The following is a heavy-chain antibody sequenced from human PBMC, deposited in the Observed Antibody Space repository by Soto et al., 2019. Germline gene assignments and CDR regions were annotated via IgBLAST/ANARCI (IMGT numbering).Heavy chain of an antibody. CDR3: AHRVLRTVFGLVTTTAIYFDF. D-gene: IGHD3-3*01. J-gene: IGHJ4*02. CDR2: IYWDDDK. Sequence: QITLNESGPTVVRPTETLTLTCRFSGFSLTTSGVGVGWIRQSPGKAPQWLAPIYWDDDKRYSASLKSRLTINQDTSKNQVVLTVSDLDTTDTATYYCAHRVLRTVFGLVTTTAIYFDFWGQGTPVAVSS. CDR1: GFSLTTSGVG. V-gene: IGHV2-5*02.